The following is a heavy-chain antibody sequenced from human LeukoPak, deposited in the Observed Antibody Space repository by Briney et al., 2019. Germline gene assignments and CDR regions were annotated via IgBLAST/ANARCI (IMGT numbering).Heavy chain of an antibody. CDR1: GGSISSYC. CDR2: ICSSGST. J-gene: IGHJ5*02. CDR3: ARDRGTDGSDQLDP. V-gene: IGHV4-4*07. D-gene: IGHD3-10*01. Sequence: PSETLSLTCTVSGGSISSYCWIWIRQSAEKGLEWIGRICSSGSTVYNPSLKSRVTISSDMSNNQFSLKMSSVTAVDTAVYYCARDRGTDGSDQLDPWGQGIRVTVSS.